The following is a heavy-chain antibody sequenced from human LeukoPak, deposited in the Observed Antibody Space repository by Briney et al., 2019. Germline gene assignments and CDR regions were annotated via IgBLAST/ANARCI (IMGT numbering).Heavy chain of an antibody. D-gene: IGHD1-26*01. V-gene: IGHV3-48*04. CDR1: GFTFSSYS. J-gene: IGHJ4*02. CDR3: AKDPYSGTGGFDY. Sequence: GGSLRLSCAASGFTFSSYSMNWVRQAPGKGLEWVSYISSSSSTIYYADSVKGRFTISRDNAKNSLYLQMNSLRAEDTAVYYCAKDPYSGTGGFDYWGQGTLVTVSS. CDR2: ISSSSSTI.